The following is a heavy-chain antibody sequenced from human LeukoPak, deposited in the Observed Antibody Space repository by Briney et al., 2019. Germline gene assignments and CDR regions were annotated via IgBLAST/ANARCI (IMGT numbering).Heavy chain of an antibody. CDR3: ARGSRYYYGSGSYYKAPYYYGMDV. Sequence: SETLSLTCAVYGGSFSGYYWSWIRQPPGKGLEWIGEINHSGSTNYNPSLKSRVTISVDTSKNQFSLKLSSVTAADTAVYYCARGSRYYYGSGSYYKAPYYYGMDVWGQGTTVTVSS. CDR1: GGSFSGYY. CDR2: INHSGST. V-gene: IGHV4-34*01. D-gene: IGHD3-10*01. J-gene: IGHJ6*02.